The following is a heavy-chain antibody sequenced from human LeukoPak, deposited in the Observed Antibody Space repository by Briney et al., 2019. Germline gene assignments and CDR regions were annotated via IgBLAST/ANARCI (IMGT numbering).Heavy chain of an antibody. CDR3: ARLNDGFDI. Sequence: HGESLKISCKGSGYRFTRYWIAWVRQMPGKGLQWMGIIDPGDSETRYSPSFQGQVTITADKSISTAYLQWSSLKASDTAMYYCARLNDGFDIWGQGEMVIVSS. CDR1: GYRFTRYW. J-gene: IGHJ3*02. V-gene: IGHV5-51*01. CDR2: IDPGDSET.